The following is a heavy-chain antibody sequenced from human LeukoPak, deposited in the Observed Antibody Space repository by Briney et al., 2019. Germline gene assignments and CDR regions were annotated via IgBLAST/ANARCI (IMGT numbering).Heavy chain of an antibody. Sequence: GGSLRLSCAASGFSFSNHWMHWVRQVPGKGLVWVSRINSDGSSTTYADSVKGRFTISRDNAKNTLYLQMNSLRDEDTAVYYCTRDVSQSSSWYGEFDYWGQGTQSPSRQ. CDR1: GFSFSNHW. D-gene: IGHD6-13*01. V-gene: IGHV3-74*03. J-gene: IGHJ4*02. CDR3: TRDVSQSSSWYGEFDY. CDR2: INSDGSST.